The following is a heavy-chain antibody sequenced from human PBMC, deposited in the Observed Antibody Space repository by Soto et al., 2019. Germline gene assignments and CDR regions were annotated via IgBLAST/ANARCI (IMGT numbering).Heavy chain of an antibody. Sequence: ASVKVSCKASGYTFTSYGISWVRQAPGQGLEWMGWISAYNGNTNYAQKLQGRVTMTTDTSTSTAYMELRSLRSDDTAVYYCARDATLYYYDSSGYYDYWGQGTLVTVSS. CDR2: ISAYNGNT. CDR1: GYTFTSYG. J-gene: IGHJ4*02. CDR3: ARDATLYYYDSSGYYDY. V-gene: IGHV1-18*01. D-gene: IGHD3-22*01.